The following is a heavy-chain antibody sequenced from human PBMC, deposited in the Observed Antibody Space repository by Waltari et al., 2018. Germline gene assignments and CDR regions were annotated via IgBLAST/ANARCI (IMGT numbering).Heavy chain of an antibody. J-gene: IGHJ3*02. D-gene: IGHD6-6*01. CDR3: AREKGYSSSQAAFDI. Sequence: HVQPQQWGAGLLKPSETMSLTCAVYGGPFSSYYLSRIRQPPGKGLEWIGEINHSGSTNYNPSLKSRVTISVDTSKNQFSLKLSSVTAADTAVYYCAREKGYSSSQAAFDIWGQGTMVTVSS. V-gene: IGHV4-34*01. CDR1: GGPFSSYY. CDR2: INHSGST.